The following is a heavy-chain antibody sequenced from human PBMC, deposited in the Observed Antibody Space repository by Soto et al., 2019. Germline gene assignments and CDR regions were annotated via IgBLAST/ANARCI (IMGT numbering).Heavy chain of an antibody. CDR3: AREPAASTWFDA. CDR2: INTYNGNT. Sequence: ASVKVSCKASGYTFTSYGITWVRQAPGQGLEWMGWINTYNGNTNYAQKLQGRVTMTTDTSTSTAYMELRSLRSDDTAVYYCAREPAASTWFDAFGQGDLVTVSS. CDR1: GYTFTSYG. D-gene: IGHD6-13*01. J-gene: IGHJ5*01. V-gene: IGHV1-18*01.